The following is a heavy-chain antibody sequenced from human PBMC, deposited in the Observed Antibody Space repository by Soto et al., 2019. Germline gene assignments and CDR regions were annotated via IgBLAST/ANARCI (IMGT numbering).Heavy chain of an antibody. CDR1: GGTFSSYT. Sequence: QVQLVQSGAEAKKPGSSVKVSCKASGGTFSSYTISWVRQAPGQGLEWMGRIIPILGIANYAQKFQGRVTITADKSTSTAYMELSSLRSEDTAVYYCAREGRGYSGYDYYYYGMDVWGQGTTVTVSS. CDR2: IIPILGIA. CDR3: AREGRGYSGYDYYYYGMDV. J-gene: IGHJ6*02. V-gene: IGHV1-69*08. D-gene: IGHD5-12*01.